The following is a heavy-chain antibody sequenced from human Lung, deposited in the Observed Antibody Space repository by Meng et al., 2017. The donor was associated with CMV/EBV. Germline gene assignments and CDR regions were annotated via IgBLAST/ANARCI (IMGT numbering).Heavy chain of an antibody. V-gene: IGHV4-31*03. Sequence: QVVRKGSGPGLFKPSQTLSLTCTFSCGSSGSGGYYWSWIRQHPGKGLEWIGYIYYTGGTFYNPSLKSRVTISVDTSKNQFSLKLIPATAADTAVYYCAREAGRDGYATPKFDYWGQGTLVTVSS. CDR2: IYYTGGT. D-gene: IGHD5-24*01. J-gene: IGHJ4*02. CDR1: CGSSGSGGYY. CDR3: AREAGRDGYATPKFDY.